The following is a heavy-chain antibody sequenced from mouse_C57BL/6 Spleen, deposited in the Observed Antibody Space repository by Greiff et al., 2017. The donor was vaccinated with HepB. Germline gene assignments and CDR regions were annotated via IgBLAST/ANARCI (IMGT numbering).Heavy chain of an antibody. CDR3: ARLYGSSYGWYFDV. Sequence: QVQLQQPGTELVKPGASVKLSCKASGYTFTSYWMHWVTQRPGQGLAWIGNINPSNGGSNYNEKFKSKATLTVYKSSSTAYMQLSSLTSEDSAVYYGARLYGSSYGWYFDVWGTGTTVTVSS. CDR2: INPSNGGS. D-gene: IGHD1-1*01. J-gene: IGHJ1*03. CDR1: GYTFTSYW. V-gene: IGHV1-53*01.